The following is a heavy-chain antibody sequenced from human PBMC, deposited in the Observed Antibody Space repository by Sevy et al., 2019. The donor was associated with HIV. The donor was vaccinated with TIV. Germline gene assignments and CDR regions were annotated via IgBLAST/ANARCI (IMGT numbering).Heavy chain of an antibody. V-gene: IGHV3-53*01. Sequence: GGSRRLSCAASGFSVSSNYMSWVRQAPGKGPEWVSVIHSGGKISYADSVQGRFTISRDNSKNTLYLQMNSLKAEDTAVYYCAREDIVLGEDNYYGIDVWGQGTTVTVSS. CDR1: GFSVSSNY. J-gene: IGHJ6*02. CDR3: AREDIVLGEDNYYGIDV. D-gene: IGHD2-15*01. CDR2: IHSGGKI.